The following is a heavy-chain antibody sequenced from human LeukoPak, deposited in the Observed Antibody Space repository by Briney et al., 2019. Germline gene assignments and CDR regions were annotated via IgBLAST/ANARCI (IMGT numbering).Heavy chain of an antibody. CDR1: GYTFTGYH. CDR3: ARDLEEQWLARKFDY. D-gene: IGHD6-19*01. J-gene: IGHJ4*02. CDR2: INPNSGNT. Sequence: ASVKVSCKASGYTFTGYHMHWVRQAPGQGLEWMGRINPNSGNTNYAQKFQGRVTMTRDTSISTAYMELSRLRSDDTAVYYCARDLEEQWLARKFDYWGQGTLVTVSS. V-gene: IGHV1-2*06.